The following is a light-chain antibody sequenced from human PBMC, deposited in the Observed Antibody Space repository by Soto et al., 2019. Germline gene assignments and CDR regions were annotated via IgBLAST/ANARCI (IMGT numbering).Light chain of an antibody. J-gene: IGKJ1*01. CDR2: KAS. CDR3: QHYNNYSPRT. CDR1: QTSNW. V-gene: IGKV1-5*03. Sequence: DIQMTQSPSTLSASVGDRVTITCRASQTSNWLAWYQQNPGKAPKLLIYKASSLENGVPSRFSGSGSGTEFTLTMSNLQPDDFATYYCQHYNNYSPRTFGQGTKVEIK.